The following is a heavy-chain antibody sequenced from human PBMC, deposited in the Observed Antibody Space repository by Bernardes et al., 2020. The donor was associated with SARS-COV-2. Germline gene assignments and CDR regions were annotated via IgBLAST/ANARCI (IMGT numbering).Heavy chain of an antibody. J-gene: IGHJ2*01. V-gene: IGHV4-34*01. CDR2: LNYSGRT. CDR3: ARAVWGIWYFDL. CDR1: GGSLSGYY. D-gene: IGHD3-16*01. Sequence: SETLSLTCAVDGGSLSGYYWNWIRQAPGKGLEWIGELNYSGRTHYNPSLKSRVTISADTSKNQFSLKLNSVTAADTAVYYCARAVWGIWYFDLWGRATLVKVSS.